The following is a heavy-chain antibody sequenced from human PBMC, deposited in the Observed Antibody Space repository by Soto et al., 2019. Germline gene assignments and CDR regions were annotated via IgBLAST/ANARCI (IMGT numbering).Heavy chain of an antibody. CDR3: SGSFDSGDYAFDF. V-gene: IGHV4-59*08. Sequence: QVQLQESGPGLVKPSETLSLTCTVSGGSISSNYWSWIRQPPGKGLEWIGYIYYSGTTNSNPSLKSRVPVSLDTPKIQFSLKLSSVTPAVPSVYYCSGSFDSGDYAFDFWGQGTLVTVSS. CDR2: IYYSGTT. J-gene: IGHJ4*02. D-gene: IGHD4-17*01. CDR1: GGSISSNY.